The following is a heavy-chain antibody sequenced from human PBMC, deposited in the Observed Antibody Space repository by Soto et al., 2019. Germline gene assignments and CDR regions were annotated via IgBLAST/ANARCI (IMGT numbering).Heavy chain of an antibody. D-gene: IGHD5-12*01. Sequence: GGSLRLSCAASGFTFSSYAMSWVRQAPGKGLEWVSAISGSGGSTYYADSVKGRFTISRDNSKNTLYLQMNSLRAEDTAVYYCAKDFLPSYSGYGPPPYYFDYWGQGTLVTVSS. CDR3: AKDFLPSYSGYGPPPYYFDY. J-gene: IGHJ4*02. V-gene: IGHV3-23*01. CDR1: GFTFSSYA. CDR2: ISGSGGST.